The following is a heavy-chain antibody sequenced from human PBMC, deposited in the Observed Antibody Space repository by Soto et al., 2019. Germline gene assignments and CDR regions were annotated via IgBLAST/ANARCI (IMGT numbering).Heavy chain of an antibody. V-gene: IGHV3-30*18. CDR1: GFPFSSYG. CDR3: ANDLYRGSHHAGADS. D-gene: IGHD3-16*01. CDR2: ISEDGSKE. J-gene: IGHJ4*02. Sequence: QVQLVESGGGVVQPGRSLRLSCAASGFPFSSYGMHWVRQVPGKGLEWAAVISEDGSKEWYADSVKGRFIISRDNSENTLALKMYSLRAEDTAVYYCANDLYRGSHHAGADSWGQGTLVTVSS.